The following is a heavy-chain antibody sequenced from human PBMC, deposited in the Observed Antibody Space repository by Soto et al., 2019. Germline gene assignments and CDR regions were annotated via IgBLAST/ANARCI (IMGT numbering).Heavy chain of an antibody. Sequence: GGSLRLSCAASGFTFSSYAMSWVRQAPGKGLEWVSAISGSGGSTYYADSVKGRFTISRDNSKNTLYLQMNSLRAEDTAVYYCAKDVEDYDFWSGYYRHHDAFDIWGQGTMVTVSS. CDR1: GFTFSSYA. CDR3: AKDVEDYDFWSGYYRHHDAFDI. J-gene: IGHJ3*02. CDR2: ISGSGGST. D-gene: IGHD3-3*01. V-gene: IGHV3-23*01.